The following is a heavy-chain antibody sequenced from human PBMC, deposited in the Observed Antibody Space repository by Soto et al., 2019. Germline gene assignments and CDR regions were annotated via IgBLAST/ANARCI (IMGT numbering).Heavy chain of an antibody. CDR1: GLTFNSYS. CDR2: ISSYSSSK. CDR3: ASQFCTNGVCYRGLGY. V-gene: IGHV3-21*01. Sequence: GGSLRLSCAAPGLTFNSYSMNWVRQAPGKGLEWVSSISSYSSSKYYADSVKGRFTISRDNAKNSLYLQMNSLRAEDTAVYYCASQFCTNGVCYRGLGYWGQGTLVTVSS. J-gene: IGHJ4*02. D-gene: IGHD2-8*01.